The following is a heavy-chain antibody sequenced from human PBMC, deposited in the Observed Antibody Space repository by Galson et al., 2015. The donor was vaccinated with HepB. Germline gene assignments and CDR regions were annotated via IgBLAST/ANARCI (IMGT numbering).Heavy chain of an antibody. CDR2: INTNTGNP. V-gene: IGHV7-4-1*02. CDR1: GYTFSNYA. CDR3: ARTYSGSYSRFDF. J-gene: IGHJ4*02. D-gene: IGHD1-26*01. Sequence: SVKVSCKASGYTFSNYAMNWVRQAPGQGLEWMGWINTNTGNPTYAQGFTGRFVFSLDTSVSTAYVQISGLKTEDTAVYYCARTYSGSYSRFDFWGQGTLVTVSS.